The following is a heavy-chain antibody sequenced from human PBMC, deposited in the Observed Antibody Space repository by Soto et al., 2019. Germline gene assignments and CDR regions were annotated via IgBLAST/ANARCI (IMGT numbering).Heavy chain of an antibody. CDR2: IYYSGST. Sequence: SETLSLTCTVSGGSISSGGYYWGWIRQHPEKGLEWIGYIYYSGSTYYNPSLKSRVTISVDTSKNQFSLKLGSVTAADTAVYYCARRGATTINNWFDPWGQGTLVTVS. D-gene: IGHD1-26*01. CDR3: ARRGATTINNWFDP. V-gene: IGHV4-39*01. CDR1: GGSISSGGYY. J-gene: IGHJ5*02.